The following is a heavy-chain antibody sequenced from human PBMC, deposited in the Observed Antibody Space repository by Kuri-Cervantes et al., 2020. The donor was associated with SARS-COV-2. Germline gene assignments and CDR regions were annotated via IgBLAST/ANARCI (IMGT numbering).Heavy chain of an antibody. D-gene: IGHD6-13*01. CDR1: GYTLTELS. Sequence: ASVKVSCKVSGYTLTELSMHWVRQAPGKGLEWMGGFDPEDGETIYAQKFQGRVTMTEDTSTDTAYMELSSLRSEDTAVHYCATDWRHSSSWYGWFDPWGQGTLVTVSS. J-gene: IGHJ5*02. CDR2: FDPEDGET. CDR3: ATDWRHSSSWYGWFDP. V-gene: IGHV1-24*01.